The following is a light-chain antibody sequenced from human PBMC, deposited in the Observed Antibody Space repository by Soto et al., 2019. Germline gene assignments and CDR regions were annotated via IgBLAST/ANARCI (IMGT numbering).Light chain of an antibody. CDR2: DAS. Sequence: EFVLPQSPGTLSLTPGVRAPLSCRSSQTVRNNYLAWYQQKPGQAPRLLIYDASSRATGIPDRFSGGGSGTDFTLTISRLEPEDFAVYYCQQFSSYPLTFGGGTKVDIK. V-gene: IGKV3-20*01. CDR1: QTVRNNY. CDR3: QQFSSYPLT. J-gene: IGKJ4*01.